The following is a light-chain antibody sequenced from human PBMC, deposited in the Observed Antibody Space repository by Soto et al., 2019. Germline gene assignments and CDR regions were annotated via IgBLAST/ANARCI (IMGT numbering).Light chain of an antibody. V-gene: IGKV3-11*01. CDR2: DAS. CDR3: QQRSNWPPT. CDR1: QSVRSS. J-gene: IGKJ1*01. Sequence: EIVLTQSPATLSLSPGERATLSCRASQSVRSSLAWYQQKPGQAPRLFIYDASTRATGIPARFSGSGSGTEFTLTISSLQSEDFAVYYCQQRSNWPPTFGQGTKVDIK.